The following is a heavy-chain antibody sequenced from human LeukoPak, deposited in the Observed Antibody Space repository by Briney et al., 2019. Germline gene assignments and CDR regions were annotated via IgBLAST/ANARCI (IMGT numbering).Heavy chain of an antibody. V-gene: IGHV4-59*01. D-gene: IGHD6-6*01. Sequence: SETLSLTCTVSGGSISSYYWSWIRQPPGKGLEWIGYIYYSGSTNYNPSLKSRVTISVDTSKNQFSLKLSSVTAADTAVYYCARGIAARLESDYWGQGTLVTVSS. CDR2: IYYSGST. CDR3: ARGIAARLESDY. J-gene: IGHJ4*02. CDR1: GGSISSYY.